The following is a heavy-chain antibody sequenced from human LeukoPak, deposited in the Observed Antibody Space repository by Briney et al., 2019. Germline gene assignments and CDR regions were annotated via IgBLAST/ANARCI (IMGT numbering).Heavy chain of an antibody. Sequence: PGGSLRLSCAASGFTFSSYWMSWVRQTPGKGLEWVSYISSSGSTIYYADSVKGRFSVSRDNAKNSVYVQLNSLRDEDTAVYYCARGGDLYYFDYWGQGTLVTVSS. CDR2: ISSSGSTI. J-gene: IGHJ4*02. CDR3: ARGGDLYYFDY. CDR1: GFTFSSYW. V-gene: IGHV3-48*02. D-gene: IGHD4-17*01.